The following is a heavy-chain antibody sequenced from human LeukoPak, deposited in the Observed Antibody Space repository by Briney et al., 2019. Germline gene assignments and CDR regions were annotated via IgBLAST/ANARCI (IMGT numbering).Heavy chain of an antibody. V-gene: IGHV3-23*01. CDR3: AKARDSYGYLNWFDP. J-gene: IGHJ5*01. Sequence: PGGSLRLSCAASGFTFSSYAMSWVRQAPGRGLEWVSAISGSGGSTYYADSVKGRFTISRDNSKNTLYLQMNSLRAEDTAVYYCAKARDSYGYLNWFDPWGQGTTVIVSS. CDR1: GFTFSSYA. CDR2: ISGSGGST. D-gene: IGHD5-18*01.